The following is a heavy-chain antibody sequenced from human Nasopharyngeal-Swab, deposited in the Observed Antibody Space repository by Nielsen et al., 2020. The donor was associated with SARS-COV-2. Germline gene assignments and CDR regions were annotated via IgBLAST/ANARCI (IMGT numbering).Heavy chain of an antibody. Sequence: GESLKISCAASGFTFSSYAMGWARQAPGKGLEWVSAISGSGGSTYYADSVKGRFTISRDNSKNTLYLQMNSLRAEDTAVYYCAKGTGATYRAIDYWGQGTLVTASS. D-gene: IGHD1-26*01. CDR2: ISGSGGST. CDR3: AKGTGATYRAIDY. J-gene: IGHJ4*02. CDR1: GFTFSSYA. V-gene: IGHV3-23*01.